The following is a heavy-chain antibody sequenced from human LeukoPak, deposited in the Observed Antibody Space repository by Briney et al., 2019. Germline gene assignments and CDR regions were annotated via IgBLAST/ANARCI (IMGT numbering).Heavy chain of an antibody. CDR1: GDSITSSSFY. J-gene: IGHJ3*02. Sequence: PSETLSLTCTVSGDSITSSSFYWGWIRQSPGKGLEWIGSIYYSGSTYYNPSLESRVTISVDTSKNQFSLKLSSVTAADTAVYYCGAPFDIWGQGTMVTVSS. V-gene: IGHV4-39*01. CDR2: IYYSGST. CDR3: GAPFDI.